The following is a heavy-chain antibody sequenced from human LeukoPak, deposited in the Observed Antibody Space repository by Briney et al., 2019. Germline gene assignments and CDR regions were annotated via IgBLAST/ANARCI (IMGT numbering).Heavy chain of an antibody. CDR1: GVSITHY. CDR2: FYYSGNT. CDR3: ARQWDIVATWGRWFDP. Sequence: SETLSLTCTVSGVSITHYWGWIRQPPGKGLEWIGSFYYSGNTYYNSSLESRVTISVDTSKNQFSLKLTSVTAADTAIYYCARQWDIVATWGRWFDPGGQGILVTVSP. J-gene: IGHJ5*02. D-gene: IGHD5-12*01. V-gene: IGHV4-39*01.